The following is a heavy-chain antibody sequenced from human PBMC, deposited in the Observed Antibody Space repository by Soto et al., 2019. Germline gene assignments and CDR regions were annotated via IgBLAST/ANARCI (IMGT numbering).Heavy chain of an antibody. CDR2: ISSTTNYI. V-gene: IGHV3-21*01. CDR1: GFTFTRYS. Sequence: GGSLRLSCAASGFTFTRYSMNWLRQAPGKGLEWVSSISSTTNYIYYADSMKGRCTVPRDHAKKSVYLEMNSLSAEDTALYYFARESEDLTSNFDYWGQGTLVTVSS. CDR3: ARESEDLTSNFDY. J-gene: IGHJ4*02.